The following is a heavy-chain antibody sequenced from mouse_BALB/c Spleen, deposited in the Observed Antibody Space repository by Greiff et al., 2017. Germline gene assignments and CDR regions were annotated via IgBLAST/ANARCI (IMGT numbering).Heavy chain of an antibody. CDR3: TRWATAAWFAY. V-gene: IGHV1S22*01. CDR2: IYPGSGST. Sequence: LHQPGSELVRPGASVKLSCKASGYTFTSYWMHWVKQRPGQGLEWIGNIYPGSGSTNYDEKFKSKATLTVDTSSSTAYMQLSSLTSEDSAVYYCTRWATAAWFAYWGQGTLVTVSA. CDR1: GYTFTSYW. D-gene: IGHD1-2*01. J-gene: IGHJ3*01.